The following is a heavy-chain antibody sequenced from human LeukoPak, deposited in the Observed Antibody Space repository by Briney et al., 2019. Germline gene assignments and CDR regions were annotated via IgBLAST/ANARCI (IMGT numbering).Heavy chain of an antibody. CDR1: GGSISSSSYY. V-gene: IGHV4-39*01. D-gene: IGHD6-13*01. CDR2: IYYSGST. Sequence: SETLSLTCTVSGGSISSSSYYWGWIRQPPGKGLEWIGSIYYSGSTYYNPSLKSRVTISVDTSKNQFSLKLSSVTAADTAIYYCAREAQQRVVHGTFDIWGQGTMVTVAS. J-gene: IGHJ3*02. CDR3: AREAQQRVVHGTFDI.